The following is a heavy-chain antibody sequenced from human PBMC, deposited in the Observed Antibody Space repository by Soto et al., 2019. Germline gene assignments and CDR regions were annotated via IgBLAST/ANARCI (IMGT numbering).Heavy chain of an antibody. J-gene: IGHJ4*02. V-gene: IGHV1-18*04. Sequence: ASVKVSCKASGYTFITYHIHWVRQAPGQGLEWMGVINAYNGSTNYAQKLQGRVTITTDTSTSTAYMELRSLRSDDTAVYYCARDGYYGSGSYYSASDYWGQGTLVTVSS. CDR2: INAYNGST. CDR1: GYTFITYH. CDR3: ARDGYYGSGSYYSASDY. D-gene: IGHD3-10*01.